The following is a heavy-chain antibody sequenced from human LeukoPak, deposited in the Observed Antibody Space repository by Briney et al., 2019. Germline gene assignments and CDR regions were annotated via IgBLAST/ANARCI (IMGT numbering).Heavy chain of an antibody. Sequence: ASVKVSCKASGYTFIGYYMHWVRQAPGQGLEWMGWINPNSGGTNYAQKFQGRVTMTRDTSISTAYMELSRLRSDDTAVYYCARSAGYYYDSSGYYLVGGLDYWGQGTLVTVSS. V-gene: IGHV1-2*02. CDR3: ARSAGYYYDSSGYYLVGGLDY. CDR1: GYTFIGYY. D-gene: IGHD3-22*01. J-gene: IGHJ4*02. CDR2: INPNSGGT.